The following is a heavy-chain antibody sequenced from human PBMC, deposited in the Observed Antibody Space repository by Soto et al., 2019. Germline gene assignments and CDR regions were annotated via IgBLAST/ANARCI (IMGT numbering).Heavy chain of an antibody. CDR3: AGGRYYYDSSGYRQYYYYYGMDV. J-gene: IGHJ6*02. D-gene: IGHD3-22*01. CDR1: GGSFSGYY. V-gene: IGHV4-34*01. Sequence: SETLSLTCAAYGGSFSGYYWRWIRQPPGKGLEWIGENNQSGSTNYNPSLKSRVTISVDTSKNQFSLKLSSVTAADTAVYYCAGGRYYYDSSGYRQYYYYYGMDVWGQGTTVTVSS. CDR2: NNQSGST.